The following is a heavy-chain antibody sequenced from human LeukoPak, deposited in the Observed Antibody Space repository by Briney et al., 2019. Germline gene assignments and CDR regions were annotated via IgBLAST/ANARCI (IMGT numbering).Heavy chain of an antibody. CDR1: GDSVASNSAA. Sequence: SQTLSLTCAISGDSVASNSAAWNWIGQSPSRGLEWLGRTYYRSKWYNEYAPSVRSRITINADTSKNQFSLQLNSVTPEDTAVYYCARYYYGWDYWGQGTLVTVSS. CDR2: TYYRSKWYN. CDR3: ARYYYGWDY. D-gene: IGHD3-10*01. V-gene: IGHV6-1*01. J-gene: IGHJ4*02.